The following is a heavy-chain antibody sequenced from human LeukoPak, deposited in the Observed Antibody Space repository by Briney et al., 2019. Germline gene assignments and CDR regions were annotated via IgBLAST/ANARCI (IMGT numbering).Heavy chain of an antibody. V-gene: IGHV3-53*01. J-gene: IGHJ4*02. Sequence: GGSLRLSCAASGFIVSSDYMGWVRQVSGKGLEWVSIIYSYGRRNYTDSVKGRFTISRDDSKNTLYLQMNSLRAEDTAMYYCARIRSDTIGWYEFDYWGQGTLVTVSS. CDR3: ARIRSDTIGWYEFDY. CDR2: IYSYGRR. D-gene: IGHD6-19*01. CDR1: GFIVSSDY.